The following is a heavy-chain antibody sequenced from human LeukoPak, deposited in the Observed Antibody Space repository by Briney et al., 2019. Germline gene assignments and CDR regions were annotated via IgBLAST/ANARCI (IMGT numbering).Heavy chain of an antibody. CDR3: ARGPDYDFWSGYYIDAFDI. CDR1: GASISSGGFY. V-gene: IGHV4-30-2*01. Sequence: KPSQTLSLTCNVSGASISSGGFYWSWIRQPPGMGLEWIGYIYHTGGPYSNPSLKSRVSISLNKSKNQFSLRLNSVTAADTAVYYCARGPDYDFWSGYYIDAFDIWGQGTMVTVSS. CDR2: IYHTGGP. D-gene: IGHD3-3*01. J-gene: IGHJ3*02.